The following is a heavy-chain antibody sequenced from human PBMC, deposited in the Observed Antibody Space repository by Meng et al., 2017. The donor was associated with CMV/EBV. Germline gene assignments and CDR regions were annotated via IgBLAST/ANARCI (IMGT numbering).Heavy chain of an antibody. V-gene: IGHV3-30*04. CDR1: GFTFSSYA. D-gene: IGHD6-19*01. J-gene: IGHJ4*02. Sequence: GESLKISCAASGFTFSSYAMHWVRQAPGKGLEWVAVISYDGSNKYYADSVKGRFTISRDNSKNTLYLQMNSLRAEDTALYYCAKASFKWYSSGWYFTYWGQGTLVTVSS. CDR2: ISYDGSNK. CDR3: AKASFKWYSSGWYFTY.